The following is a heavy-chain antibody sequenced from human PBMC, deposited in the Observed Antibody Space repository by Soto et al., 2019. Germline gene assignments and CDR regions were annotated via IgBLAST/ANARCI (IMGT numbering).Heavy chain of an antibody. V-gene: IGHV4-61*01. Sequence: TLSLTCTVSGGSVSSGSYYWSWIRQPPGKGLEWIGYIYYSGSTNYNPSLKSRVTISVDTSKNQFSLKLSSVTAADTAVYYCAREGIVGATTGYWGQGTLVTVSS. CDR2: IYYSGST. J-gene: IGHJ4*02. CDR1: GGSVSSGSYY. CDR3: AREGIVGATTGY. D-gene: IGHD1-26*01.